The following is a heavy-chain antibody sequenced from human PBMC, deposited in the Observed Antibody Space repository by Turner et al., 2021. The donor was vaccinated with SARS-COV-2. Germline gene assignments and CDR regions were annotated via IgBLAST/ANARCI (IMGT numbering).Heavy chain of an antibody. CDR1: GFTFSSYA. V-gene: IGHV3-30-3*01. CDR2: ISYDGSNK. Sequence: VHLLVSVGGLVKPGGSLCLSCAASGFTFSSYAMHWVRQDPGKGMERVAVISYDGSNKNYADTVKGRITIYRDNTKKKLYLKMNSLRDEDTAVYYWARGDGYNEFDNWGQGTMVTVSS. J-gene: IGHJ4*02. CDR3: ARGDGYNEFDN. D-gene: IGHD5-12*01.